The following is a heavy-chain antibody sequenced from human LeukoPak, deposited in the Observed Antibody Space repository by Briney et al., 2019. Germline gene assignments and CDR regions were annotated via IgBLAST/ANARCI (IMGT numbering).Heavy chain of an antibody. V-gene: IGHV3-74*01. D-gene: IGHD6-13*01. CDR3: AKGIAAAGTRPPRYFDY. CDR2: INSDGSNT. Sequence: GGSLRLSCAASGFTFSSYWMHWVRQAPGKGLVWVSRINSDGSNTNYADSVKGRFTISRDNSKNTLYLQMNSLRAEDTAVYYCAKGIAAAGTRPPRYFDYWGQGTLVTVSS. J-gene: IGHJ4*02. CDR1: GFTFSSYW.